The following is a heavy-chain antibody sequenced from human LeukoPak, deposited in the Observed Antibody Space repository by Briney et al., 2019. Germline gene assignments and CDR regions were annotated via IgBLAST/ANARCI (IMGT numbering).Heavy chain of an antibody. J-gene: IGHJ4*02. CDR2: IYPGDSDT. D-gene: IGHD2-15*01. V-gene: IGHV5-51*01. Sequence: GESLKISCKGPGYSFTTYWIGWVRQMPGKGLEWMGVIYPGDSDTRYSPSFQGQVTISADKSISTAYLQWSSLKASDTAMYYCARYCSGGSCYLDFWGQGTLVTDSS. CDR3: ARYCSGGSCYLDF. CDR1: GYSFTTYW.